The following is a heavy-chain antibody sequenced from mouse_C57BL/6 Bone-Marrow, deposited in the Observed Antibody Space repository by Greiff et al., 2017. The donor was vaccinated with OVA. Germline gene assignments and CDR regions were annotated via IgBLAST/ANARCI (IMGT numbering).Heavy chain of an antibody. D-gene: IGHD2-3*01. CDR1: GFTFSSYT. CDR3: ARHRWLLPWFAD. V-gene: IGHV5-9*01. CDR2: ISGGGGNT. J-gene: IGHJ3*01. Sequence: EVQGVESGGGLVKPGGSLKLSCAASGFTFSSYTMSWVRQTPEKRLEWVATISGGGGNTYYPDSVKGRFTISRDKAKNTLYLQMSSLRAEYTALYYCARHRWLLPWFADWGQGTLVTVSA.